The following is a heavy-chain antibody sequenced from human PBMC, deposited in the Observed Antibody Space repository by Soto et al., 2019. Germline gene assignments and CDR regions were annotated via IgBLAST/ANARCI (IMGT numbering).Heavy chain of an antibody. Sequence: GGSLRLSCAASGFTFSSYAMSWVRQAPGKGLEWVSAISGSGGSTYYADSVKGRFTISRDNSKNTLYLQMNSLRAEDTAVYYCAKGPRNYYGSGWNLDYWGQGTLVTVSS. CDR2: ISGSGGST. CDR3: AKGPRNYYGSGWNLDY. J-gene: IGHJ4*02. D-gene: IGHD3-10*01. CDR1: GFTFSSYA. V-gene: IGHV3-23*01.